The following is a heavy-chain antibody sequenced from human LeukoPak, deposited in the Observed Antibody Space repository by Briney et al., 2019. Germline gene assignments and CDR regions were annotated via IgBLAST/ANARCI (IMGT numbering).Heavy chain of an antibody. D-gene: IGHD2/OR15-2a*01. CDR3: ARVHDYFFQH. V-gene: IGHV1-2*02. Sequence: ASVKVSCKASGYTFTGYYMHWVRQAPGQGLEWMGWINPNSGGTDYAPKFQGRVTMTRDTSISTAYMDLSRLRSDDMAVYYCARVHDYFFQHWGQGTLVTVSS. J-gene: IGHJ1*01. CDR2: INPNSGGT. CDR1: GYTFTGYY.